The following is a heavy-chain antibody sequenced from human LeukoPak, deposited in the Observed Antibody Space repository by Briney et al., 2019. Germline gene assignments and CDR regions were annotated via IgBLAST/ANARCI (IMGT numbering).Heavy chain of an antibody. CDR3: ARQGNWFDP. V-gene: IGHV4-39*01. J-gene: IGHJ5*02. Sequence: SQTLSLTCTVSGGSISSSSYYWGWIRQPPGKGLEWIGSIYYSGSTYYNPSLKSRVTISVDTSKNQFSLKLSSVTAADTAVYYCARQGNWFDPWGQGTLVTVSS. CDR2: IYYSGST. CDR1: GGSISSSSYY.